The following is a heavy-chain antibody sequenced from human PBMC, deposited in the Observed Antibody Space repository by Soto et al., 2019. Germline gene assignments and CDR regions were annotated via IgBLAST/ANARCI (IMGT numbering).Heavy chain of an antibody. J-gene: IGHJ5*02. D-gene: IGHD3-10*01. V-gene: IGHV6-1*01. CDR2: TYYRSKWYN. CDR3: ATLHPPGRIDP. CDR1: GDSVSSSSVT. Sequence: SQTLSLTCAISGDSVSSSSVTWNWIRQSPSRGLEWLGRTYYRSKWYNDYAESVKSRITINPDTSKNQFSLNLTSVTTADTATYYCATLHPPGRIDPWGQRILVTVSS.